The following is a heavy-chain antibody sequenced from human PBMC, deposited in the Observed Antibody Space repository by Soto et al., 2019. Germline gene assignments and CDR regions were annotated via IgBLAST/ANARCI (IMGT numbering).Heavy chain of an antibody. CDR2: ISSSSSYI. CDR1: GFTFSSYS. D-gene: IGHD1-26*01. Sequence: EVQLVESGGGLVKPGGSLRLSCAASGFTFSSYSMNWVRQAPGKGLEWVSSISSSSSYIYYADSVKGRFTISRDNAKNSLYLQMNSLRAEDTAVYYWAGANSGGDAFDYWGQGTLVTVSS. CDR3: AGANSGGDAFDY. V-gene: IGHV3-21*01. J-gene: IGHJ4*02.